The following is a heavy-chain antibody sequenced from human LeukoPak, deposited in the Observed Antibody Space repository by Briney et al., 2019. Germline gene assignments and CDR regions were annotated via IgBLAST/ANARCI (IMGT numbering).Heavy chain of an antibody. CDR1: GFTFSSYA. CDR2: VSGSGGRT. Sequence: PGGSLRLSCAASGFTFSSYAMTWVRQAPGRGMGWVSGVSGSGGRTTYADSVKGRLTISRENTKNSMYMQMNSLTAEDTPVYYCAKDPFFDYWGQGTLVTVSS. CDR3: AKDPFFDY. V-gene: IGHV3-23*01. J-gene: IGHJ4*02.